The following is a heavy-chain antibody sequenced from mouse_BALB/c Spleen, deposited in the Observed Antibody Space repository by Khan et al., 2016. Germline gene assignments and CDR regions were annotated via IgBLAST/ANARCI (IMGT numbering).Heavy chain of an antibody. J-gene: IGHJ4*01. D-gene: IGHD3-3*01. CDR2: LNPNNGGT. Sequence: VQLKQSGPDLVKPGTSVKISCKASGYSFTGYYMDWLTQSHGKSLEWIGCLNPNNGGTSINPKFKGKAILTVDKSSTTAHMELRSLTSEDSAVYDCARDAVDCWGQGTSIVVSS. CDR1: GYSFTGYY. CDR3: ARDAVDC. V-gene: IGHV1-34*02.